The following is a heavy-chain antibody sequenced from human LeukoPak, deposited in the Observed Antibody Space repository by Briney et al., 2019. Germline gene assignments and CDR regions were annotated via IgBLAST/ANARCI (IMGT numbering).Heavy chain of an antibody. CDR2: FYPEDGET. Sequence: ASVKVSCKVSGYTLTELSMHWVRQAPGKGLEWMGGFYPEDGETIYAQTFQGRVTMTEDTSTDTAYMELSSLRSEDTAGYYCATVAIGDAFDIWGQGTMVTVSS. CDR1: GYTLTELS. D-gene: IGHD2/OR15-2a*01. J-gene: IGHJ3*02. V-gene: IGHV1-24*01. CDR3: ATVAIGDAFDI.